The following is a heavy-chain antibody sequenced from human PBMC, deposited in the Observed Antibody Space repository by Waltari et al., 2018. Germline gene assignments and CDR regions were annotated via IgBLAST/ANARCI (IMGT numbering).Heavy chain of an antibody. J-gene: IGHJ4*02. Sequence: EVRLEESGGGLVQPGGSLRLSCAASGFAFSSYWMHWVRQAPGKGLVWGARSDNDGSGTTSADSVMGRFTISRDNAKNTGYLEMNSLRAEDTAVYYCSRSPAGYSRSDYWGQGTLVTVSS. CDR1: GFAFSSYW. CDR2: SDNDGSGT. V-gene: IGHV3-74*01. D-gene: IGHD5-18*01. CDR3: SRSPAGYSRSDY.